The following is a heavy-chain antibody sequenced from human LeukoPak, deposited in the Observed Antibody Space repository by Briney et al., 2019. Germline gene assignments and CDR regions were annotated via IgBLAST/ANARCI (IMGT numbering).Heavy chain of an antibody. D-gene: IGHD2-15*01. V-gene: IGHV5-51*01. CDR2: IYPGDSDT. CDR3: ARHGAYCSGGSCYQEYYFDY. J-gene: IGHJ4*02. Sequence: GESLKISCKGSGCSFTSYWIGWVRQMPGKGLEWMGIIYPGDSDTRYSPSFQGQVTISADKSISTAYLQSSSLKASDTAMYYCARHGAYCSGGSCYQEYYFDYWGQGTLVTVSS. CDR1: GCSFTSYW.